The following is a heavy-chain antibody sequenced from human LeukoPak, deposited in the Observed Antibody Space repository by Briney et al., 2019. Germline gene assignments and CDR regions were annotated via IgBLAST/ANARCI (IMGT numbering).Heavy chain of an antibody. J-gene: IGHJ4*02. Sequence: GGSLRLSCAASGFTVSTNYMSWVRQAPGKGLEWVSIIYSGGSTYYADSVKGRFTISRHNSKNTLYLQMNSLRAEDTAVYYCAIMHGYYDGSGYWVQWGQGTLVTVSS. CDR2: IYSGGST. V-gene: IGHV3-53*04. CDR3: AIMHGYYDGSGYWVQ. CDR1: GFTVSTNY. D-gene: IGHD3-22*01.